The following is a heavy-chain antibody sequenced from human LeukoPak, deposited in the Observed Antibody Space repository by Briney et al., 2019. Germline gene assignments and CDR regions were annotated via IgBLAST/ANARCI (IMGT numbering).Heavy chain of an antibody. CDR1: GGSISSSSYY. Sequence: PSETLSLTCTVSGGSISSSSYYWGWIRQPPGKGLEWIGSIYYSGSTYYNPSLKSRVTISVDTSKNQFSLKLSSVTAADTAVYYCARVGLAGATIDYWGQGTLVTVSS. J-gene: IGHJ4*02. D-gene: IGHD1-26*01. V-gene: IGHV4-39*01. CDR2: IYYSGST. CDR3: ARVGLAGATIDY.